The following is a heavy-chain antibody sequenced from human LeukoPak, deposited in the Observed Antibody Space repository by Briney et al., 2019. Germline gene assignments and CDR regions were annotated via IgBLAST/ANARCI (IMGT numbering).Heavy chain of an antibody. CDR3: ARGLTVAGVYYYYYYYMDV. CDR2: INPNSGGT. V-gene: IGHV1-2*06. Sequence: ASVKVSCKASGYTFTGYYMHWVRQAPGQGLEWMGRINPNSGGTNYAQKFQGRVTMTRDTSISTAYMELSRLRSDDTAVYYCARGLTVAGVYYYYYYYMDVWGKGTTVTVSS. CDR1: GYTFTGYY. D-gene: IGHD6-19*01. J-gene: IGHJ6*03.